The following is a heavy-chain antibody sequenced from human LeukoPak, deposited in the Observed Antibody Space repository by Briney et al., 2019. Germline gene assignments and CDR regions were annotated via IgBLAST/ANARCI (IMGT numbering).Heavy chain of an antibody. CDR3: AAAEWPPYYYYGMDV. V-gene: IGHV1-58*01. CDR1: GFTFTSSA. Sequence: SVKVSCKASGFTFTSSAVQWVRQARGQRLEWIGWIVVGSGNTNYAQKFQERVTITRDMSTSTAYMEPSSLRSEDTAVYYCAAAEWPPYYYYGMDVWGQGTTVTVSS. J-gene: IGHJ6*02. CDR2: IVVGSGNT. D-gene: IGHD3-3*01.